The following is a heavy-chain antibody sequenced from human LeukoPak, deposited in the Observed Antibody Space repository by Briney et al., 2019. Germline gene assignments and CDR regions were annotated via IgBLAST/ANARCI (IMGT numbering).Heavy chain of an antibody. Sequence: GGSLRLSCAASGFTFSSYSMNWVRQAPGKGLEWVANIKQDGSEKYYVDSVKGRFTISRDNAKNSLYLQMNSLRAEDTAVYYCARDLPRIVVVPAGWLDPWGQGTLVTVSS. CDR3: ARDLPRIVVVPAGWLDP. CDR2: IKQDGSEK. D-gene: IGHD2-2*01. V-gene: IGHV3-7*01. J-gene: IGHJ5*02. CDR1: GFTFSSYS.